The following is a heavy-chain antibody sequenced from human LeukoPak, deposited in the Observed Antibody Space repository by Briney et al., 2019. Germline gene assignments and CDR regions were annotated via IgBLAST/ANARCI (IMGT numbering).Heavy chain of an antibody. D-gene: IGHD6-6*01. CDR2: ISAYNGNT. CDR3: ARWGRPNYYYYMDV. CDR1: GYTFTSYG. V-gene: IGHV1-18*01. J-gene: IGHJ6*03. Sequence: VASVKVSCKASGYTFTSYGISWVRQAPGQGLEWMGWISAYNGNTNYAQKLQGRVTMTTDTSTSTAYMELSSLRSEDTAVYYCARWGRPNYYYYMDVWGKGTTVTVSS.